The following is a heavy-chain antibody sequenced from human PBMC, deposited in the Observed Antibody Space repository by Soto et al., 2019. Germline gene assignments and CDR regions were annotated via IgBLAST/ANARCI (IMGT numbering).Heavy chain of an antibody. CDR3: VCNGYYSLEY. J-gene: IGHJ4*02. V-gene: IGHV4-4*02. Sequence: QVQLQESGPGLVKPSGPLSLTCAVSGDSMTSSDWWSWVRQAPGKGLEWIGEIHYSGDINYDPSLRRRVTISVDRSKNQFSLNLSSVTAADTAVYFCVCNGYYSLEYWGQGTLVIVSP. CDR1: GDSMTSSDW. D-gene: IGHD3-22*01. CDR2: IHYSGDI.